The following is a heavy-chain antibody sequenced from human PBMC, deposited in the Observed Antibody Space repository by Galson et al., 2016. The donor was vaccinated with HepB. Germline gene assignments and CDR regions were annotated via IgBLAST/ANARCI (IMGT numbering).Heavy chain of an antibody. CDR2: IFSNDEK. D-gene: IGHD3-10*01. J-gene: IGHJ4*02. CDR3: ARVRKFYGSGSYFDS. CDR1: GFSLSNARMG. Sequence: LVKPTQTLTLTCTVSGFSLSNARMGVSWIRQPPGKALEWLAHIFSNDEKSYSTSLKSRLTISKDASKSQVALTMNNMDPVDTATYYCARVRKFYGSGSYFDSWGQRTLVTVSS. V-gene: IGHV2-26*01.